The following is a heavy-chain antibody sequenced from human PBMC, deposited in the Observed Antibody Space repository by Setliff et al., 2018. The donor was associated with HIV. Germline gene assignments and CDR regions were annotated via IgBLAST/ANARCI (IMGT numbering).Heavy chain of an antibody. V-gene: IGHV4-39*07. D-gene: IGHD3-22*01. CDR2: ISYSGIT. CDR3: ATTPDSSGYFPEGFFDY. Sequence: SETLSLTCTVFGGSISRSSYYWGWIRQPPGKGLEWIASISYSGITYYNPSLKSRVTISIDTSKNQFSLKLNSVTAADTAVYYCATTPDSSGYFPEGFFDYWGQGILVTVSS. J-gene: IGHJ4*02. CDR1: GGSISRSSYY.